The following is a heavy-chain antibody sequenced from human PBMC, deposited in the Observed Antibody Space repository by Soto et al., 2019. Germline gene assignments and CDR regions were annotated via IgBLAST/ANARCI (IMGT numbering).Heavy chain of an antibody. CDR2: ISYDGSNK. CDR1: GFTFSSYA. J-gene: IGHJ4*02. Sequence: PGGSLRLSCAASGFTFSSYAMHWVRQAPGKGLEWVAVISYDGSNKYYADSVKGRFTISRDNSKNTLYLQMNSLRAEDTAVYYCARGYYDFWSGYCYWGQGTLVTVSS. CDR3: ARGYYDFWSGYCY. D-gene: IGHD3-3*01. V-gene: IGHV3-30-3*01.